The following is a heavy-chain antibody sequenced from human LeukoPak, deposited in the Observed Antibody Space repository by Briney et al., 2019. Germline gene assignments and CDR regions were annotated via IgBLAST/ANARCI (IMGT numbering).Heavy chain of an antibody. D-gene: IGHD6-6*01. J-gene: IGHJ6*02. CDR2: ISGSGGST. Sequence: PGGSLRLSCAASGFTFSTFAMSWVRQAPGKGLEWVSAISGSGGSTYYADSVKGRFTISRDNSKNTLYLQMNSLRAEDTAVYYCAKGSTGSSVYYYYGMDVWGQGTTVTVSS. CDR3: AKGSTGSSVYYYYGMDV. V-gene: IGHV3-23*01. CDR1: GFTFSTFA.